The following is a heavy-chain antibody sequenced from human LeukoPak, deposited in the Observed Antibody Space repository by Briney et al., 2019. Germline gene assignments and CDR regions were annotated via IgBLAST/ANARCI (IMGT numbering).Heavy chain of an antibody. D-gene: IGHD4-17*01. CDR1: GFTFSSYA. Sequence: GGSLRLSCAASGFTFSSYAMSWVRQAPGKGLEWVSAISGSGDSTYYADSVEGRFTISRDNSKNTLYLQMNSLRAEDTAVYYCAKTYGDYWSSIDYWGQGTLVTVSS. J-gene: IGHJ4*02. CDR2: ISGSGDST. V-gene: IGHV3-23*01. CDR3: AKTYGDYWSSIDY.